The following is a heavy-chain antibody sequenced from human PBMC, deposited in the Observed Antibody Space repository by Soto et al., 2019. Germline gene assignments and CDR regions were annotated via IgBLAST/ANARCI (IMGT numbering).Heavy chain of an antibody. J-gene: IGHJ5*02. CDR1: GGSISSYY. Sequence: SETLSLTCTVSGGSISSYYWSWIRQPPGKGLEWIGYIYYSGSTNYNPSLKSRVTISVDTSKNQFSLKLSSVTAADTAVYYCARSSGIAAAGYWFDPWGQGTLVTVSS. D-gene: IGHD6-13*01. CDR2: IYYSGST. CDR3: ARSSGIAAAGYWFDP. V-gene: IGHV4-59*01.